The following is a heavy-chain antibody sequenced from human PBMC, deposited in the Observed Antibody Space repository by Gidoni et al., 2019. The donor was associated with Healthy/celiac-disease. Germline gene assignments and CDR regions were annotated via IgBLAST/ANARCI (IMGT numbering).Heavy chain of an antibody. Sequence: QVQLVQSGAEVKKPGASVKVSCQASGYTFTSYYMHWVRQAPGQGLEWMGIINPSGGSTSYAQKFQGRVTMTRDTSTSTVYMELSSLRSEDTAVYYCANTYTGAIFGVDYYFDYWGQGTLVTVSS. CDR1: GYTFTSYY. J-gene: IGHJ4*02. CDR2: INPSGGST. V-gene: IGHV1-46*03. CDR3: ANTYTGAIFGVDYYFDY. D-gene: IGHD3-3*01.